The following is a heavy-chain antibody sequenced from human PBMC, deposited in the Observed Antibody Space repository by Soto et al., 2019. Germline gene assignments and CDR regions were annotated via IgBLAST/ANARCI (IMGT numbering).Heavy chain of an antibody. Sequence: QVQLVQSGAEVKKPGSSVKVSCKASGGTFSSYTISWVRQAPGQGLEWMGRIIPILGIANYAQKFQGRVTITEDKSTSTVYMELSSLRSEDTAVYYCARSGEYYYGSGSYIDWGQGTLVTVSS. D-gene: IGHD3-10*01. CDR1: GGTFSSYT. CDR3: ARSGEYYYGSGSYID. CDR2: IIPILGIA. V-gene: IGHV1-69*02. J-gene: IGHJ4*02.